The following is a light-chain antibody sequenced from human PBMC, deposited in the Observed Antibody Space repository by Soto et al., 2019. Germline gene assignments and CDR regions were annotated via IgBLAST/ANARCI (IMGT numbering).Light chain of an antibody. CDR3: QHSYGSPRT. CDR2: AVS. V-gene: IGKV1-39*01. Sequence: DIQMTQSPSSLSASVGDRVTITCRASQTISTDLSWYQHKPGKAPKVLIYAVSSLQTGVPSRFSGSGSGTDFTLTITSLQPEDFATYYCQHSYGSPRTFGQGTKVEIK. CDR1: QTISTD. J-gene: IGKJ1*01.